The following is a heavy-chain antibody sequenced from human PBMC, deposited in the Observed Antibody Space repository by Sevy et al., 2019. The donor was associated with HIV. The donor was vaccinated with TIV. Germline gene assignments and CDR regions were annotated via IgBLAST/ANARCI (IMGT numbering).Heavy chain of an antibody. J-gene: IGHJ4*02. D-gene: IGHD2-15*01. V-gene: IGHV3-9*03. CDR2: ISWNSAPI. CDR3: AKGAGSSLLSAIAY. Sequence: GGSLRLSCAASGFTFDDYGMHWVRQAPGKGLEWVSGISWNSAPIVYADSAKGRFTISRDNARNSLYLQMNSLRVEDMAFYYCAKGAGSSLLSAIAYWGQGTLVTVSS. CDR1: GFTFDDYG.